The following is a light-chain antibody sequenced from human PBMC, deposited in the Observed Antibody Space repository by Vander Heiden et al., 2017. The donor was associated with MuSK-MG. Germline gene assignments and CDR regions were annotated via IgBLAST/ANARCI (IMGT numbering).Light chain of an antibody. CDR1: QSVSSD. CDR2: DAS. V-gene: IGKV3-11*01. Sequence: DIVLTQSPATLSLSPGERATLSCRASQSVSSDLAWYQQKPGQAPRLLIFDASNRATGIPPRFSGSGSGTDFTLTISSLEPEDFAVYYCQQRSRWPKTFGQGTKLXIK. J-gene: IGKJ2*01. CDR3: QQRSRWPKT.